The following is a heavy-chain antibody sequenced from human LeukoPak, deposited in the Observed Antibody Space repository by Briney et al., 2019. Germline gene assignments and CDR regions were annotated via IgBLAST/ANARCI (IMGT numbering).Heavy chain of an antibody. D-gene: IGHD2-2*01. V-gene: IGHV1-2*06. CDR2: INPNSGGT. J-gene: IGHJ6*03. Sequence: GASVKVSCKASGYTFTGYYMHWVRQAPGQGSEWMGRINPNSGGTNYAQKFQGRVTITRDTDISTDYMELSRVRYDDTAVYYCASDSTGYGRSLGYMDVWGKGTTVPVSS. CDR3: ASDSTGYGRSLGYMDV. CDR1: GYTFTGYY.